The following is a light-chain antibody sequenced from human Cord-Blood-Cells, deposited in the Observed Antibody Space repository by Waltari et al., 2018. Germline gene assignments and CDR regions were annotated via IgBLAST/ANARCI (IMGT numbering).Light chain of an antibody. CDR2: EVS. CDR1: SSDVGSFTL. Sequence: QSALPQPASVSGSPGQSITISSTGTSSDVGSFTLASWYQQHPGKAPKLMIYEVSKRPSGVSNRFSGSKSGNTASLTISGLQAEDEADYYCCSYAGSSTYVFGTGTKVTVL. V-gene: IGLV2-23*02. CDR3: CSYAGSSTYV. J-gene: IGLJ1*01.